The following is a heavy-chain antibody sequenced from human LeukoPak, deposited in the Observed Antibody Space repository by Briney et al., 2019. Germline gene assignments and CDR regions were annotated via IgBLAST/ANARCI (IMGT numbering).Heavy chain of an antibody. CDR3: ARDLGVQECSSTSCYTGFWFDP. Sequence: GASVKVSCKASGYTFTGYYMHWVRQAPGQGLEWVGWINPNSGGTNYAQKFQGRVTMTRDTSISTAYMELSRLRSDDTAVYYCARDLGVQECSSTSCYTGFWFDPWGQGTLVTVSS. V-gene: IGHV1-2*02. CDR1: GYTFTGYY. J-gene: IGHJ5*02. D-gene: IGHD2-2*02. CDR2: INPNSGGT.